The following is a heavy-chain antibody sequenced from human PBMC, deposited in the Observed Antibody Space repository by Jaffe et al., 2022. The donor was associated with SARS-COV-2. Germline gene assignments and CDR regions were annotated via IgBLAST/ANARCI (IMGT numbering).Heavy chain of an antibody. CDR3: ARRGLVGEIDY. V-gene: IGHV3-48*01. J-gene: IGHJ4*02. Sequence: EVQLVESGGGLVQPGGSLRLSCAASGFTFSSYSMNWVRQAPGKGLEWVSYISSSSSTIYYADSVKGRFTISRDNAKNSLYLQMNSLRAEDTAVYYCARRGLVGEIDYWGQGTLVTVSS. CDR2: ISSSSSTI. D-gene: IGHD3-10*01. CDR1: GFTFSSYS.